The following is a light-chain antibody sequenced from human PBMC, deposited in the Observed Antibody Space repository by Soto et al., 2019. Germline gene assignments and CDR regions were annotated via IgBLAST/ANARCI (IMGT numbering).Light chain of an antibody. Sequence: DIQMTQSPSTLSASVGDRVTITCRASQSISSWLAWYQQKPGKAPKLLIYDASGLESGVPSRFSGSGSGTEFTLTISCLQPDDFATYYCQQYNSYSPDTFGQGTKVEIK. V-gene: IGKV1-5*01. CDR2: DAS. J-gene: IGKJ1*01. CDR3: QQYNSYSPDT. CDR1: QSISSW.